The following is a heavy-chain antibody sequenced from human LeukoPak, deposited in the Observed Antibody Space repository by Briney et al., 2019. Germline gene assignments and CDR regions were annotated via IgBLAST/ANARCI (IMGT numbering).Heavy chain of an antibody. V-gene: IGHV3-23*01. J-gene: IGHJ4*02. CDR2: IISTGGST. D-gene: IGHD6-19*01. Sequence: GGSLRLSCAASGFTFSSCAMSWIRQAPGKGLEWVSGIISTGGSTYYADSVKGRFTISRDNSKSTLSLQMDSLRAEDTAVYYCAKGYSSGWRTYFDYWGQGTLVTVSS. CDR1: GFTFSSCA. CDR3: AKGYSSGWRTYFDY.